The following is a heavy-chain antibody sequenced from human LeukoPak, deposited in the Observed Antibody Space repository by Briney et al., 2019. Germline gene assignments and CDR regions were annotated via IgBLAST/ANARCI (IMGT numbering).Heavy chain of an antibody. CDR3: ARVGGSGPYEYYFDY. D-gene: IGHD3-10*01. V-gene: IGHV4-4*07. CDR1: GGLLSSYY. J-gene: IGHJ4*02. CDR2: IYSTGSPGTT. Sequence: SETLSLTCSVSGGLLSSYYWSWIRQTAGKGLEWIGRIYSTGSPGTTHYRPSLQSRVTVSLDASQNQFSLMLDSVTAADTALYYCARVGGSGPYEYYFDYWGPGILVTVSS.